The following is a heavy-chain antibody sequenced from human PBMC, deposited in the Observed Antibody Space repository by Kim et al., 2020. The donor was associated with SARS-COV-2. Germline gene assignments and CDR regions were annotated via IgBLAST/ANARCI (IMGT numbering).Heavy chain of an antibody. J-gene: IGHJ4*02. CDR2: IITGNGDT. CDR3: ARDERDSSGYYYGFGY. V-gene: IGHV1-3*04. Sequence: ASVKVSCKASGYTFSSNAMHWVRQAPGQRLEWMGWIITGNGDTKYSQKFQGRVTFTRDTSASTVYMELSSLKSEDTAVYYCARDERDSSGYYYGFGYWGQGTLVTVSS. CDR1: GYTFSSNA. D-gene: IGHD3-22*01.